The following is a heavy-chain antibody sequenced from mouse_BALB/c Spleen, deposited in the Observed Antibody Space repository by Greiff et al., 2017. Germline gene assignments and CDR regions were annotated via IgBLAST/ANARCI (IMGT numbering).Heavy chain of an antibody. J-gene: IGHJ4*01. V-gene: IGHV7-3*02. CDR2: IRNKANGYTT. CDR3: ARDNRRGYAMDY. CDR1: GFTFTDYY. Sequence: EVHLVESGGGLVQPGGSLRLSCATSGFTFTDYYMSWVRQPPGKALEWLGFIRNKANGYTTEYSASVKGRFTISRDNSQSILYLQMNTLRAEDSATYYCARDNRRGYAMDYWGQGTSVTVSS.